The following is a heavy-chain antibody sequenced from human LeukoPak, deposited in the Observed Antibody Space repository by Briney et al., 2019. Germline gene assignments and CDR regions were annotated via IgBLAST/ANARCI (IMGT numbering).Heavy chain of an antibody. J-gene: IGHJ4*02. CDR2: INPNSGGT. Sequence: GASVKVSCKASGYTFTGYYMHWVRQAPGQGLEWMGWINPNSGGTNYARKFQGRVTMTRDTSISTAYMELSRLRSDDTAVYYCARSRYSSSCGGIWGQGTLVTVSS. CDR1: GYTFTGYY. CDR3: ARSRYSSSCGGI. D-gene: IGHD6-13*01. V-gene: IGHV1-2*02.